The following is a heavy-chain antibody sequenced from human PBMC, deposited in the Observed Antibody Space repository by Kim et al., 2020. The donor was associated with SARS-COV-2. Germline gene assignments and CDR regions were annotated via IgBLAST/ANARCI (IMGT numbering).Heavy chain of an antibody. Sequence: RTYYASAVKGNFTITRDNSKNTLYLQMNSLRAEDTAVYYCARDYGDFYFDYWGQGTLVTVSS. CDR2: RT. J-gene: IGHJ4*02. V-gene: IGHV3-66*01. D-gene: IGHD4-17*01. CDR3: ARDYGDFYFDY.